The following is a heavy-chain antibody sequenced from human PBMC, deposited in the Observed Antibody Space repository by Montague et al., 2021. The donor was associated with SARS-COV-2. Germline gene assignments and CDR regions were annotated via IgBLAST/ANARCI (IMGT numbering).Heavy chain of an antibody. CDR3: AREVVEVKTNWLDT. D-gene: IGHD3-16*01. V-gene: IGHV6-1*01. Sequence: YAVSVQSRITITADTSKNHFSLRLTSVTPADTAVYYCAREVVEVKTNWLDTWGQGTLVTVSS. J-gene: IGHJ5*02.